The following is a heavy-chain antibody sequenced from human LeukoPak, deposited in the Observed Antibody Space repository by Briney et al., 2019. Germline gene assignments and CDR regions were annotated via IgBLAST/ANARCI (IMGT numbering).Heavy chain of an antibody. V-gene: IGHV1-18*01. CDR3: AREPTGYSIIFDY. Sequence: ASVKVSCKASGYTFTSYGISWVRQAPGQGLGGMGWISAYNGNTNYAQKLQGRVTMTTDTSTSTAYMELGSLRSDDTAVDYCAREPTGYSIIFDYWGQGTLVTVSS. CDR1: GYTFTSYG. J-gene: IGHJ4*02. D-gene: IGHD4-11*01. CDR2: ISAYNGNT.